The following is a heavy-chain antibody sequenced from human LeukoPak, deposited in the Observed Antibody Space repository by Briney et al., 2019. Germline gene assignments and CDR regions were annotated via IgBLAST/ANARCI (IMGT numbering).Heavy chain of an antibody. D-gene: IGHD4/OR15-4a*01. Sequence: PGGSLRLSGTVYGFTVSTNSMSWVRQAQGKGLEWVSFLYSDNTHYSDSVKGRFTISRDNSKNTLYLQMSSLRAEDTAVYYCARRAGAYSHPYDYWGQGTLVTVSS. V-gene: IGHV3-53*01. CDR1: GFTVSTNS. CDR3: ARRAGAYSHPYDY. J-gene: IGHJ4*02. CDR2: LYSDNT.